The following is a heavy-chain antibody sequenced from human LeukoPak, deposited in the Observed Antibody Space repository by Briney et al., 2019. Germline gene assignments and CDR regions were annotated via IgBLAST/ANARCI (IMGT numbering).Heavy chain of an antibody. V-gene: IGHV1-24*01. CDR3: ARGPAGQQLVLSWFDP. CDR1: GYTLTELS. D-gene: IGHD6-13*01. J-gene: IGHJ5*02. Sequence: ASVKVSCKVSGYTLTELSMHWVRQAPGKGLEWMGGFDPEDGETIYAQKFQGRVTMTTDTSTSTAYMELRSLRSDDTAVYYCARGPAGQQLVLSWFDPWGQGTLVTVSS. CDR2: FDPEDGET.